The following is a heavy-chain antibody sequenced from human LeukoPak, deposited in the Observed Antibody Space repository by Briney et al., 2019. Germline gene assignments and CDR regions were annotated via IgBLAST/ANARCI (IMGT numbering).Heavy chain of an antibody. CDR2: INPNSDGT. V-gene: IGHV1-2*02. J-gene: IGHJ6*02. D-gene: IGHD1-26*01. CDR3: ARVIGIVGATGIYYYCGMDV. CDR1: GYTFTDYH. Sequence: ASVKVSCKASGYTFTDYHIHWVRQAPGQGLEWMGWINPNSDGTNYAQKFQGRVTVTRDTSISTAYMELSRLRSDDTAVYYCARVIGIVGATGIYYYCGMDVWGQGTTVTVSS.